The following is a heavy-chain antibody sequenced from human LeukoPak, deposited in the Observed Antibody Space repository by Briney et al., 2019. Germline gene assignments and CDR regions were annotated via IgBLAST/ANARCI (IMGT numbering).Heavy chain of an antibody. CDR3: ARPYSYDGRYYYYGMDV. D-gene: IGHD5-18*01. J-gene: IGHJ6*02. CDR2: INPNSGGT. Sequence: ASVKVSYKASGYTFTGYYMHWVRQAPGQGLEWMGWINPNSGGTNYAQKFQGRVTMTRDTSISTAYMELSRLRSDDTAVYYCARPYSYDGRYYYYGMDVWGQGTTVTVSS. V-gene: IGHV1-2*02. CDR1: GYTFTGYY.